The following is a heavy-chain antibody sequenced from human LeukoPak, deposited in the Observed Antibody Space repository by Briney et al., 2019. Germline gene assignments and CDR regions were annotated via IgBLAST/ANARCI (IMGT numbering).Heavy chain of an antibody. CDR3: TRSIVGATNAPFDY. D-gene: IGHD1-26*01. Sequence: GGSLRLSCAASGFTFSNAWMSWVRQAPGKGLEWVGRIYSKTDAGTTEYAAPVKGRFNISRDDSKNTLYLQMNSLKTEDTAMYYCTRSIVGATNAPFDYWGQGTLVSVSS. CDR1: GFTFSNAW. V-gene: IGHV3-15*01. J-gene: IGHJ4*02. CDR2: IYSKTDAGTT.